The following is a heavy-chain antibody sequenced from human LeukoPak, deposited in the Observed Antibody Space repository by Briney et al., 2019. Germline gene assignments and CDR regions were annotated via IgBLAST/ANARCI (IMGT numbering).Heavy chain of an antibody. D-gene: IGHD3-3*01. CDR2: ISGSGGST. V-gene: IGHV3-23*01. Sequence: PGESLRLSCAASGFPFTNYAMSWVRQTPGKGLEWVSAISGSGGSTYYADSVKGRFTISRDNSKNTPFLQMNSLRVEDTAPYYCAKSVAIYFYYGLDVWGQGTTVTVSS. CDR1: GFPFTNYA. J-gene: IGHJ6*02. CDR3: AKSVAIYFYYGLDV.